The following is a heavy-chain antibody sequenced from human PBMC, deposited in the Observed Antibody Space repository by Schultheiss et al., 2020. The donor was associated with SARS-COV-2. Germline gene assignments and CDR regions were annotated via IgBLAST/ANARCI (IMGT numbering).Heavy chain of an antibody. CDR3: ARDGRASHFDY. J-gene: IGHJ4*02. D-gene: IGHD1-26*01. Sequence: GGSLRLSCAASGFTVSSNYMSWVRQAPGKGLEWVSYISSSGSTIYYADSVKGRFTISRDSAKNSLYLQMNSLRAEDTAVYYCARDGRASHFDYWGQGTLVTVSS. CDR2: ISSSGSTI. V-gene: IGHV3-11*01. CDR1: GFTVSSNY.